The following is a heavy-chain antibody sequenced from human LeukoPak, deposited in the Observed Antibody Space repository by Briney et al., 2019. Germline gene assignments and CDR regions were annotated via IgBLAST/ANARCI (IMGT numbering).Heavy chain of an antibody. J-gene: IGHJ4*02. D-gene: IGHD6-19*01. CDR1: GFTFSSYG. CDR2: ISNDGINK. Sequence: PGGSLRLSCAASGFTFSSYGMHWVRQAPGKGLEWVAVISNDGINKYYAESVKGRFTISRDNSKNTLYLQMNSLRAEDTAVYYCANGGIVVATTGYWGQGTLVTVSS. V-gene: IGHV3-30*18. CDR3: ANGGIVVATTGY.